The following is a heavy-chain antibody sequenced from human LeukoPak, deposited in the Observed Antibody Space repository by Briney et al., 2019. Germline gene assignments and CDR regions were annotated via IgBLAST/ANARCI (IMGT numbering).Heavy chain of an antibody. Sequence: SETLSLTCTVSGGSISSHYWSWIRQPPGKGLEWIGYIYYSGSTNYNPSLKSRVTISVDTSKNQFSLKLSSVTAADTAVYYCAGGYLFTFFDYWGQGTLVTVSS. J-gene: IGHJ4*02. D-gene: IGHD3-22*01. V-gene: IGHV4-59*11. CDR2: IYYSGST. CDR1: GGSISSHY. CDR3: AGGYLFTFFDY.